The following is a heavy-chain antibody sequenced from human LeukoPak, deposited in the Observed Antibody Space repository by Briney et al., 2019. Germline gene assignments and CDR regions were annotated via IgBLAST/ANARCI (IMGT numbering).Heavy chain of an antibody. D-gene: IGHD6-19*01. Sequence: GESLKISCQGSGYRFTNYWIGWVRQMPGKGPEWMAIIYPGDSDTRYSPSFQGRVTISADKSISTAYLQWSSLKASDAAMYYCAAGWYGGPYDYWGQGILVTVSS. CDR2: IYPGDSDT. CDR1: GYRFTNYW. CDR3: AAGWYGGPYDY. J-gene: IGHJ4*02. V-gene: IGHV5-51*01.